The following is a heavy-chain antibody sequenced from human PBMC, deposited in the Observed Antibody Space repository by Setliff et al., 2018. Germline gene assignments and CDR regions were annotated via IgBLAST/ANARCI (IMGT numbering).Heavy chain of an antibody. Sequence: SETLSLTCTVSGGSIGSYYWTWIRQPAGRGLEWIGRIYTTGSTNFNPSLNSRVTMSLDKSKNQFSLKLSSVTAADSAVYFCARVRIVPYCMGVWGKGTTVTVSS. CDR1: GGSIGSYY. V-gene: IGHV4-4*07. J-gene: IGHJ6*03. CDR2: IYTTGST. D-gene: IGHD2-15*01. CDR3: ARVRIVPYCMGV.